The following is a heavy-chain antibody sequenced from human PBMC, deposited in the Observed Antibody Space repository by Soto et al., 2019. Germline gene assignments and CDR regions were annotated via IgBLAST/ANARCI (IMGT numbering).Heavy chain of an antibody. CDR1: GGSISNPGHY. CDR2: IFFNGDT. D-gene: IGHD4-4*01. CDR3: VREGRLQSLDY. Sequence: QVQLQESGPGLVKPSQTLSLTCTVSGGSISNPGHYWSWIRQHPGKGLEWIGSIFFNGDTSYNPSLKKPRTISGYPCRYPFSLRLSCVSTSDTAVYFLVREGRLQSLDYWGQGTLVTVPS. V-gene: IGHV4-30-4*01. J-gene: IGHJ4*02.